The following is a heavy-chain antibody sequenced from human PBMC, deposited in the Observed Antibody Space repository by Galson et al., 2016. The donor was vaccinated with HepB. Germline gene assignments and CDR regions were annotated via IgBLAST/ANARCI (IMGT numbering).Heavy chain of an antibody. CDR3: TKNGAHRGDYVWGEMYYFDY. Sequence: SLRLSCAASGFTFDDYAMHWVRQAPGKGLEWVSGISWNRGSIGYGDSVKGRFTISRDNAKNSLYLQMNSLTAEDTALYYCTKNGAHRGDYVWGEMYYFDYWGQGTLVTVSS. CDR1: GFTFDDYA. V-gene: IGHV3-9*01. CDR2: ISWNRGSI. D-gene: IGHD3-16*01. J-gene: IGHJ4*02.